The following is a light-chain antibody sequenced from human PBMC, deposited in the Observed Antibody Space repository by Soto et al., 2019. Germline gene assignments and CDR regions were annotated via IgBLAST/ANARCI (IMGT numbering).Light chain of an antibody. J-gene: IGKJ2*01. V-gene: IGKV1-33*01. CDR2: DAS. CDR1: QDISNY. Sequence: DIQMTQSPSSLSASVGDRVTITCQASQDISNYLNWYQQKPGKAPKLLIYDASNLETGVPSRFSVSGSGTDFTFTISSLQPEDIATYYCQQFGTFGQGTKLEIK. CDR3: QQFGT.